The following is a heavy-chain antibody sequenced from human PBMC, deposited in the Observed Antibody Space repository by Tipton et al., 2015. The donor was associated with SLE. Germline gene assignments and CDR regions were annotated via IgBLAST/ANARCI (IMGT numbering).Heavy chain of an antibody. V-gene: IGHV3-7*01. CDR1: GITFSSYW. CDR3: ASPPYYGSGSYRPYWYVDL. J-gene: IGHJ2*01. CDR2: IKQDGSEK. Sequence: SLRLSCAASGITFSSYWVSWVRQAPGKGLEWVANIKQDGSEKYYVDSVKGRFTISRDNAKNSLYLQMNSLRAEDTAVYYCASPPYYGSGSYRPYWYVDLWGRGTLVTVSS. D-gene: IGHD3-10*01.